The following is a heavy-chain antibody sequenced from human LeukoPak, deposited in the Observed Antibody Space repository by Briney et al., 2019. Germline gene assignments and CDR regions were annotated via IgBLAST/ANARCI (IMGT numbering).Heavy chain of an antibody. CDR3: ARDQVDRIWYFDY. Sequence: GGSLRLSCAASGFTFSSYSMNWVRQAPGEGLEWVSSISSNSIYVFYADSMKGRFTISRDNAKNSLSLQMNSLRAEDTAVYYCARDQVDRIWYFDYWGQGTLVTVSS. J-gene: IGHJ4*02. CDR2: ISSNSIYV. CDR1: GFTFSSYS. D-gene: IGHD1-14*01. V-gene: IGHV3-21*01.